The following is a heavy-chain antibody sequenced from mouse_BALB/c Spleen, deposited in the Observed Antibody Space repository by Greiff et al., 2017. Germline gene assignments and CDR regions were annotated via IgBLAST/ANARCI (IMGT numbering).Heavy chain of an antibody. CDR2: ISSGGSYT. D-gene: IGHD2-2*01. J-gene: IGHJ3*01. CDR1: GFTFSSYA. CDR3: ARHGNGYDVFSWFAY. Sequence: EVQLVESGGGLVKPGGSLKLSCAASGFTFSSYAMSWVRQSPEKRLEWVAEISSGGSYTYYPDTVTGRFTISRDNAKNTLYLEMSSLRSEDTAMYYCARHGNGYDVFSWFAYWGQGTLVTVSA. V-gene: IGHV5-9-4*01.